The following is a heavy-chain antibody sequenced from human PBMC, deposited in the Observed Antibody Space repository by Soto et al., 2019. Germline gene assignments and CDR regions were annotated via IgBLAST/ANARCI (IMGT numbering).Heavy chain of an antibody. CDR2: ISDHGRTK. CDR3: ARVGGWYSRS. J-gene: IGHJ4*02. D-gene: IGHD1-26*01. CDR1: GFTFSSST. Sequence: QVRLLESGGGVVQPGRSLRLSCAASGFTFSSSTIHWVRQAPGKGLEWVAVISDHGRTKNYADSVKGRFTVSRDNSNNTLSLQMDSLTVDDTAVYYCARVGGWYSRSWGQGTLGTVSS. V-gene: IGHV3-30*01.